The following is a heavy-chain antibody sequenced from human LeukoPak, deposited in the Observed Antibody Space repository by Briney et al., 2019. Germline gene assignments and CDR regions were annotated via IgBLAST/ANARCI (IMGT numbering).Heavy chain of an antibody. D-gene: IGHD1-26*01. Sequence: GGSLRLSCAASGFTFSSYEMNWVRQAPGKGLEWVSYISSSGSTIYYADSVKGRFTISRDNAKNSLYLQMNSLRAEDTAVYYCARDMRVGASDYWGQGTLVTVSS. CDR1: GFTFSSYE. CDR2: ISSSGSTI. V-gene: IGHV3-48*03. CDR3: ARDMRVGASDY. J-gene: IGHJ4*02.